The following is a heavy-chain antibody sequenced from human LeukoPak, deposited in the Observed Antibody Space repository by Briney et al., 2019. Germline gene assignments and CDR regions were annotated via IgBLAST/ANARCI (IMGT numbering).Heavy chain of an antibody. CDR2: IVGNGRTA. CDR3: AKDYRPDGFNDIDY. D-gene: IGHD5-24*01. Sequence: GGSLRLSCAASGFTFSNYAINWVSQAPGKGREWVSIIVGNGRTAYSDSAKGRFTICRDNSKNTVQLQMDNRRAEDTAVYYCAKDYRPDGFNDIDYWGQGTQVTVSS. J-gene: IGHJ4*02. CDR1: GFTFSNYA. V-gene: IGHV3-23*01.